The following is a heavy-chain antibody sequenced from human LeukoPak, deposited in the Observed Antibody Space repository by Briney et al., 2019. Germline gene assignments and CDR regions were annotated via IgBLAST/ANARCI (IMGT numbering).Heavy chain of an antibody. CDR1: GYTFTSYA. CDR2: INAGNGNT. V-gene: IGHV1-3*01. CDR3: ARVLGIQLWPPHSYYYYYGTDV. Sequence: ASVKVSCKASGYTFTSYAMHWVRQAPGQRLEWMGWINAGNGNTKYSQKFQGRVTITADESTSTAYMELSSLRSEDTAVYYCARVLGIQLWPPHSYYYYYGTDVWGQGTTVTVSS. D-gene: IGHD5-18*01. J-gene: IGHJ6*02.